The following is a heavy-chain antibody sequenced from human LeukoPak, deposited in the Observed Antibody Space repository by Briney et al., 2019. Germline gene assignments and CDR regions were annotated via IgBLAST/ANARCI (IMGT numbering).Heavy chain of an antibody. J-gene: IGHJ3*01. CDR3: ARDLTTVTKGFDL. CDR2: VLYSGIT. V-gene: IGHV4-59*11. CDR1: GGSITTHY. Sequence: SETQSLTCSISGGSITTHYWTWIRQPPGKGLEWIGYVLYSGITNYNPSLRVRITISVDTSQNQFSLSLRSVTAADTAVYYCARDLTTVTKGFDLWGQGTMVSVSS. D-gene: IGHD4-17*01.